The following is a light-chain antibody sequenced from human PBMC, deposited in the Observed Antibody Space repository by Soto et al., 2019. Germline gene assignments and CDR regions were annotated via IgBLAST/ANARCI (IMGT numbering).Light chain of an antibody. CDR3: AAWDDSLNGHWV. Sequence: QLVLTQPPSASGTPGQRVTISCSGSSSNIGRNSVNWYQQVPGMAPKLLINSNNQRPSGVPDQFSGSKSGTSASLAIGGLQSEDEADYYCAAWDDSLNGHWVFGGGTKLTVL. V-gene: IGLV1-44*01. CDR2: SNN. J-gene: IGLJ3*02. CDR1: SSNIGRNS.